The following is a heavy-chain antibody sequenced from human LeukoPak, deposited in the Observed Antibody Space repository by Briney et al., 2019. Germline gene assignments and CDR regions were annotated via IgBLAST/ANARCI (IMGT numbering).Heavy chain of an antibody. CDR1: GFTFSNAW. CDR3: TRQTTVTTPLFDY. V-gene: IGHV3-15*01. Sequence: GGSLRLSCAASGFTFSNAWMSWVRQAPGKGLEWVGRIKSKTDGGTTDYAAPVKGRFTISRDGSKNTLYLQMNSLKTEDTAVYYCTRQTTVTTPLFDYWGQGTLVTVSS. D-gene: IGHD4-17*01. J-gene: IGHJ4*02. CDR2: IKSKTDGGTT.